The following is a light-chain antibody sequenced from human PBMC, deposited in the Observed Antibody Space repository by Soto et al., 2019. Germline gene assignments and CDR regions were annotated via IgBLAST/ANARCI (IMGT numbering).Light chain of an antibody. J-gene: IGKJ1*01. Sequence: DIQMTQSPSTLSASVGDRVTITCRASQGIKRWLAWYQRKPGKAPKLLISKASTLESGVPSRFSGSASGTEFTLTISSLQPDDFATYYCQQYDTYWTFGQGTKVEIK. CDR2: KAS. V-gene: IGKV1-5*03. CDR3: QQYDTYWT. CDR1: QGIKRW.